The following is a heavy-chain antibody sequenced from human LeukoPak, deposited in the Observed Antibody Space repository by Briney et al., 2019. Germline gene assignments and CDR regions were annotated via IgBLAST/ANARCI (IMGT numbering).Heavy chain of an antibody. D-gene: IGHD3-10*02. CDR2: IWYDGSNK. CDR3: AREVLFGELFRAFIDY. J-gene: IGHJ4*02. Sequence: PGGSLRLSCAASGFTFSSYGMHWVRQAPGKGLEWVAVIWYDGSNKYYADSVKGRFTISRDNSKNTLYLQMNSLRAEDTAVYYCAREVLFGELFRAFIDYWGQGTLVAVSS. CDR1: GFTFSSYG. V-gene: IGHV3-33*01.